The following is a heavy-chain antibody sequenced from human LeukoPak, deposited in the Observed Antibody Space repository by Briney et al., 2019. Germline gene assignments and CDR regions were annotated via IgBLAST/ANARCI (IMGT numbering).Heavy chain of an antibody. CDR2: ISGSGGST. Sequence: PGGSLRLSCVASGFTFSSYAMSWVRQAPGKGLEWVSAISGSGGSTYYADSVKGRFTISRDNSKNTLYLQMNSLRAEDTAVYYCAKDSVGSGSYWCFDYWGQGTLVTVSS. D-gene: IGHD1-26*01. CDR1: GFTFSSYA. V-gene: IGHV3-23*01. J-gene: IGHJ4*02. CDR3: AKDSVGSGSYWCFDY.